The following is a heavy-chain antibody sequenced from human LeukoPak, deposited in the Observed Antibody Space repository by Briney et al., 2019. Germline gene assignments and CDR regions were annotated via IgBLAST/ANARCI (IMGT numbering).Heavy chain of an antibody. CDR3: ARDGGHDYGAVRLFDY. D-gene: IGHD4-17*01. J-gene: IGHJ4*02. CDR1: GFPFSNYA. CDR2: ISSNGGTT. V-gene: IGHV3-64*01. Sequence: GGSLRLSCAASGFPFSNYAMQWVRQAPGKGLEYVSGISSNGGTTVYANSVKGRFTISRDDAKNSLYLQMNSLRAEDTAVYYCARDGGHDYGAVRLFDYWGQGTLVTVSS.